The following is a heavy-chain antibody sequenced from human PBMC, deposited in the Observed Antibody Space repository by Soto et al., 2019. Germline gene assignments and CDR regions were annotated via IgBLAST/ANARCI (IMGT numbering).Heavy chain of an antibody. J-gene: IGHJ4*02. CDR1: GFTFGIYA. CDR2: ISATGGST. Sequence: EVQLLESGGDLVQPGGSLRLSCAASGFTFGIYAMTWVRQAPGKGLEWVSTISATGGSTFYADSVKGRFTISRDNSKNTLYLQMNRLRAEDKAIHYCAKDLSSYYYFDFWGQGTLVTVSS. D-gene: IGHD2-15*01. V-gene: IGHV3-23*01. CDR3: AKDLSSYYYFDF.